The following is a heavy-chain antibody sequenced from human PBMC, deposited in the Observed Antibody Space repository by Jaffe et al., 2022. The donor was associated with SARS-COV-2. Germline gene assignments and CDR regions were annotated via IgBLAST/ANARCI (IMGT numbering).Heavy chain of an antibody. V-gene: IGHV3-30*04. J-gene: IGHJ4*02. Sequence: QVQLVESGGGVVQPGRSLRLSCAASGFTFSSYAIHWVRQAPGKGLEWVAIISYDGSNQYYADSVKGRFTVSRDNSKNTLYLQMNSLRAEDTAVYYCARDLRFTSSWTFDYWGQGARVTVSS. CDR1: GFTFSSYA. CDR3: ARDLRFTSSWTFDY. D-gene: IGHD6-13*01. CDR2: ISYDGSNQ.